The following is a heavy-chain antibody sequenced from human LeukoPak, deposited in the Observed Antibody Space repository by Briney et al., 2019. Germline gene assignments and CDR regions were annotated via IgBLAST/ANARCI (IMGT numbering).Heavy chain of an antibody. Sequence: GGSLRLSCAASGFGFSNFWMSWVRQAPGKGLEWVSAISGGGGSIYYADSVKGRFTISRDKSKNTLYLQMNSLRAEDTALYYCAKDFWSGYYSGYFDYWGQGTLVTVSS. CDR2: ISGGGGSI. CDR1: GFGFSNFW. J-gene: IGHJ4*02. V-gene: IGHV3-23*01. CDR3: AKDFWSGYYSGYFDY. D-gene: IGHD3-3*01.